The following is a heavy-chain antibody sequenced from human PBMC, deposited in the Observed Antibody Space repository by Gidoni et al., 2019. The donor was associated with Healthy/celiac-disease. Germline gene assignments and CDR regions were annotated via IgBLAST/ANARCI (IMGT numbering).Heavy chain of an antibody. D-gene: IGHD4-17*01. Sequence: QVQLVQSGAEVKKPGASVKVSCQASGYTFTSYYMHWVRQAPGQGLEWMGIINPSGGSTSYAQKFQGRVTMTRNTSTSTVYMELSSLRSEDTAVYYCARDEGAAAVTTLGPSWFDYWGQGTLVTVSS. V-gene: IGHV1-46*01. J-gene: IGHJ4*02. CDR2: INPSGGST. CDR1: GYTFTSYY. CDR3: ARDEGAAAVTTLGPSWFDY.